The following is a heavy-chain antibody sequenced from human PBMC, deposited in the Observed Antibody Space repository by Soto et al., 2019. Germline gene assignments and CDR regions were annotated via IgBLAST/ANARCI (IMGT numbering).Heavy chain of an antibody. J-gene: IGHJ6*02. V-gene: IGHV3-21*01. D-gene: IGHD5-18*01. Sequence: PGGSLRLSCAASGFTFSSYSMNWVRQAPGKGLEWVSSISSNSSYIYYADSVKGRFTISRDNAKNSLYLQMNSMRAEDKAEYYSARDLSVKRIQLWPYYYYYGMDVWGQGTTVTVAS. CDR2: ISSNSSYI. CDR1: GFTFSSYS. CDR3: ARDLSVKRIQLWPYYYYYGMDV.